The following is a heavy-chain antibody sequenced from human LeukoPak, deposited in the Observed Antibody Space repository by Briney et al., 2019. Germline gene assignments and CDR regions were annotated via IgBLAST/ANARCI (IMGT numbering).Heavy chain of an antibody. V-gene: IGHV3-23*01. J-gene: IGHJ6*02. CDR3: AKSPMVRGVIINGMDV. CDR1: GFTFSSYA. CDR2: ISGSGGST. D-gene: IGHD3-10*01. Sequence: RPGGSLRLSCAASGFTFSSYAMSWVRQAPGKGLEWVSAISGSGGSTYYADSVKGRFTISRDNSKNTLYLQMNSLRAEDTAVYYCAKSPMVRGVIINGMDVWGQGTTVTVSS.